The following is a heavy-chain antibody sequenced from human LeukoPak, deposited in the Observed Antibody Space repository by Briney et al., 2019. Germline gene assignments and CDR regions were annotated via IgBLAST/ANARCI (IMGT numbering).Heavy chain of an antibody. CDR3: AKDGVYYYDSSGYYDYFDY. V-gene: IGHV3-11*01. Sequence: GGSLRLSCAASGFTFSDYYMSWIRQAPGKGLEWVSYISSSGSTIYYADSVKGRFTISRDNSKNTLYLQMNSLRAEDTAVYYCAKDGVYYYDSSGYYDYFDYWGQGTLVTVSS. D-gene: IGHD3-22*01. CDR1: GFTFSDYY. CDR2: ISSSGSTI. J-gene: IGHJ4*02.